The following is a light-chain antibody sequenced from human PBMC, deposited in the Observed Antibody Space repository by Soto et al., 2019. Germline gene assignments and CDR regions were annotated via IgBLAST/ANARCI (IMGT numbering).Light chain of an antibody. CDR3: QSSYISLSADYV. Sequence: QSVLTQPPSVSGAPGQRVTISCTGSSSNIGAGYDVHWYQQLPGTAPRLLIYGNINRPSGVPDRFSGSKSGTSASLAITGLQAEDEADYYCQSSYISLSADYVFGTGTKLTVL. J-gene: IGLJ1*01. V-gene: IGLV1-40*01. CDR1: SSNIGAGYD. CDR2: GNI.